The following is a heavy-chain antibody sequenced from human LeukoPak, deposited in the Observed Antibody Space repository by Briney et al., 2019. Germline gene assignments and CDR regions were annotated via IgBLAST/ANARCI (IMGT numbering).Heavy chain of an antibody. Sequence: GGSLRLSCAASGFTFSSYAMSWVRQAPGKGLEWVSAISGSGGSTYYADSVKGRFTISRDNSKNTLYLQMNSLRAEDTAVYYCAKNYDFWSGPMPTLGTLDYWGQGTLVTVSS. J-gene: IGHJ4*02. CDR2: ISGSGGST. CDR1: GFTFSSYA. CDR3: AKNYDFWSGPMPTLGTLDY. D-gene: IGHD3-3*01. V-gene: IGHV3-23*01.